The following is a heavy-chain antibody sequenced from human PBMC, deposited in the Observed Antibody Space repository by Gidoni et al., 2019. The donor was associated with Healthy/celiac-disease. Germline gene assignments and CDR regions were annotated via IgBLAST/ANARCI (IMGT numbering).Heavy chain of an antibody. D-gene: IGHD6-19*01. V-gene: IGHV3-7*01. CDR2: IKQDGSEK. Sequence: EVQLVETGGGLAQPGGSLSISCAGAGFTLSSYWMSWVRQAPGKGLEWVANIKQDGSEKYYVDSVKGRFTISRDNAKNSLYLQMNSLRAEDTAVYYCARAVRGQWLVPRYWGQGTLVTVSS. J-gene: IGHJ4*02. CDR3: ARAVRGQWLVPRY. CDR1: GFTLSSYW.